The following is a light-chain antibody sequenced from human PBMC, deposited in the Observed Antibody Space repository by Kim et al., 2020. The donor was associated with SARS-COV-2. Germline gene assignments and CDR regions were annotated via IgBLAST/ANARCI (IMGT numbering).Light chain of an antibody. V-gene: IGKV3-20*01. CDR3: QQYASSPYT. CDR2: GAT. J-gene: IGKJ2*01. Sequence: EIVLTQSPGTLSLSPGDTAALSCRASQTLRSSYLAWYQQSPGQAPRLLIYGATSRATGIPARFSGSGSGTDFTLTISRLEPQDFAVYYCQQYASSPYTFGQGTKLEI. CDR1: QTLRSSY.